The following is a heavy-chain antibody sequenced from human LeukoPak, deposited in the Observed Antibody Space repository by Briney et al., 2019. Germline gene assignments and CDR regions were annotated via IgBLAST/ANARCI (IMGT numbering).Heavy chain of an antibody. D-gene: IGHD2-2*01. CDR1: GFTFSSYS. J-gene: IGHJ3*02. Sequence: PGGSLRLSCAPSGFTFSSYSMNWAGKAPGKGLEWISYFSTSSGTISYGGSVKGRFTISRDNAKNSLYLQMNSLRAEDTAVYYCARDSMYAFDIWGQGTMVTVSS. CDR2: FSTSSGTI. CDR3: ARDSMYAFDI. V-gene: IGHV3-48*01.